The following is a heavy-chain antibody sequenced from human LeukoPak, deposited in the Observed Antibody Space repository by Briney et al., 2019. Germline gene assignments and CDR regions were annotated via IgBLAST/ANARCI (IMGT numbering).Heavy chain of an antibody. CDR3: ARDWGSRVVIDGGWFDP. Sequence: SVKVSCKASGGTFSSYAISWVRQAPGQGLEWMGGIIPIFGTANYAQKFQGRVTITADKSTSTAYMELSSLRSEDTAVYYCARDWGSRVVIDGGWFDPWGQGTLVTVSS. J-gene: IGHJ5*02. CDR2: IIPIFGTA. D-gene: IGHD3-10*01. V-gene: IGHV1-69*06. CDR1: GGTFSSYA.